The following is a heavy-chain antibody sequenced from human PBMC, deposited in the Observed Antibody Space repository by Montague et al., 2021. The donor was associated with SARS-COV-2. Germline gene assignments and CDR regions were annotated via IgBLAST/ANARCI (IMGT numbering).Heavy chain of an antibody. CDR1: GGSISSSSYY. CDR3: ARLVTGRYFGWVLDGMDV. Sequence: SETLSLTCTVSGGSISSSSYYWGWIRQPPRKGLEWIGSIYYSGSTYYNPSLKSRVTISLDTSKNQFSLRLSSVTAADTAVYYCARLVTGRYFGWVLDGMDVWGQGTPVTVSS. CDR2: IYYSGST. V-gene: IGHV4-39*07. D-gene: IGHD3-9*01. J-gene: IGHJ6*02.